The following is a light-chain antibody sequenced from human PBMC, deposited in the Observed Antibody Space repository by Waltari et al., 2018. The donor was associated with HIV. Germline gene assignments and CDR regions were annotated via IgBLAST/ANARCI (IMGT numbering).Light chain of an antibody. CDR1: QGTTSW. V-gene: IGKV1D-16*01. J-gene: IGKJ4*01. CDR2: DSS. Sequence: DIQMTQSPSSLHAYVGDRVTIPCRASQGTTSWVAWYQHKPGKAPRSLIYDSSNLQSGVPSRFSGSGSGTNFTLIISNLQPEDLATYYCQQYKSYPLTFGGGTKVEIK. CDR3: QQYKSYPLT.